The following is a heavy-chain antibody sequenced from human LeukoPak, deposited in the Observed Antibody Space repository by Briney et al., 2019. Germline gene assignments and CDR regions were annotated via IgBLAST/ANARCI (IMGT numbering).Heavy chain of an antibody. CDR2: IYYSGST. CDR3: ARGGPDFWSGYRLYGMDV. Sequence: LETLSLTCTVSGGSISSYYWSWIRQPPGKGLEWIGYIYYSGSTNYNPSLKSRVTISVDTSKNQFSLKLSSVTAAGTAVYYCARGGPDFWSGYRLYGMDVWGQGTTVTVSS. J-gene: IGHJ6*02. D-gene: IGHD3-3*01. V-gene: IGHV4-59*01. CDR1: GGSISSYY.